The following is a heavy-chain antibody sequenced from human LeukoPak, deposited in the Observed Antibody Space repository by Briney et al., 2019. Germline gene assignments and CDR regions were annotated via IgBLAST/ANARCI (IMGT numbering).Heavy chain of an antibody. D-gene: IGHD4-23*01. CDR2: INHSGST. CDR1: GGSFSGYY. V-gene: IGHV4-34*01. Sequence: SETLSLTCAVYGGSFSGYYWSWIRQPPGKGLEWIGEINHSGSTNYNPSLKSRVTISVDTSKNQFSLKLSSVTAADTAVYYCARAFSSGGNSVFDYWGREPWSPSPQ. CDR3: ARAFSSGGNSVFDY. J-gene: IGHJ4*02.